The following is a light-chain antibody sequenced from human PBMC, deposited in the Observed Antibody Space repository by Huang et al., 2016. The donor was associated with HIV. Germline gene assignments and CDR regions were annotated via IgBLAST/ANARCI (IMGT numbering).Light chain of an antibody. CDR3: QQYYTTPS. J-gene: IGKJ1*01. CDR2: DAS. CDR1: QGISNS. Sequence: DIQMTQSPSSLSASVGDRVTITCRASQGISNSLAWYQQKPGRAPMLLLYDASRLENGVPSRVSGSGSGTDYTLTISSLQPEDFATYYCQQYYTTPSFGQGTKVEIK. V-gene: IGKV1-NL1*01.